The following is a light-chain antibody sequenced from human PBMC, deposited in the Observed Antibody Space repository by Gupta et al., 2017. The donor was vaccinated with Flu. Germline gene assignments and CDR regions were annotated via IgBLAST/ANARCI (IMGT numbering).Light chain of an antibody. Sequence: EIVLTQSPGTLSLSPGERATLSCRASQSVSNNYLAWYQQKPGQAPRLLIYGASSRATGIPDRFSGSGSGTDFTLTISRLEPEDFAVYYCHQYASSHTFGQGTKLDIK. J-gene: IGKJ2*01. CDR3: HQYASSHT. CDR1: QSVSNNY. CDR2: GAS. V-gene: IGKV3-20*01.